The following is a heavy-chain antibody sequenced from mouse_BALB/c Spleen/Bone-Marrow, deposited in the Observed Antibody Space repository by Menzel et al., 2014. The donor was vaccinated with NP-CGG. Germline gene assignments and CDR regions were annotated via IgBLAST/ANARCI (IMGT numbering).Heavy chain of an antibody. D-gene: IGHD2-3*01. CDR1: GFSLTSYG. J-gene: IGHJ1*01. V-gene: IGHV2-2*02. CDR2: IWSGGST. Sequence: QVQLQQSGPGLVQPSQSLSITCTVSGFSLTSYGVHWVRQSPGKGLEWLGVIWSGGSTDYNAAFISRLSISKDNSKSQVFFKMNSLQANNTAIYCCARNDGYYWYFDVWGAGTTVTVSS. CDR3: ARNDGYYWYFDV.